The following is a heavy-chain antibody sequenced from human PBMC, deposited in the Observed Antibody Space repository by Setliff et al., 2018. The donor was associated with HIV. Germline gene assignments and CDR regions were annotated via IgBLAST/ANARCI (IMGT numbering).Heavy chain of an antibody. V-gene: IGHV4-39*01. D-gene: IGHD2-15*01. CDR2: ISYSGST. Sequence: PSETLSLTCTVSGDSISSSSYYWGWIRQPPGKGLEWVGSISYSGSTYYNPSLKSRFTISRDNAKNSLYLQMNSLRAEDTAVYYCARRDCSGGSCYMGYWGQGTLVTVSS. J-gene: IGHJ4*02. CDR1: GDSISSSSYY. CDR3: ARRDCSGGSCYMGY.